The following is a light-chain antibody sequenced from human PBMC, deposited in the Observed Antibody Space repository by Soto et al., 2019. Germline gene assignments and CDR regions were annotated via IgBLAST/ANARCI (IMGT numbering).Light chain of an antibody. V-gene: IGLV2-14*01. CDR2: EVS. J-gene: IGLJ1*01. CDR3: SSYTSTSTPYV. Sequence: QSVLTQPASVSGSPGQSITISCTGTSSDVGGYDYVSWYRQHPGKAPKLVIYEVSNRPSGVSNRFSGSKSGNTASLTISGLQAEDEADYYSSSYTSTSTPYVSGTGTKVTVL. CDR1: SSDVGGYDY.